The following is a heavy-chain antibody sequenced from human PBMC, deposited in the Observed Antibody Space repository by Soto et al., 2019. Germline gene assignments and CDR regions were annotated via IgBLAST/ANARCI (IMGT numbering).Heavy chain of an antibody. Sequence: QVQLVQSGAEVKKPGASVMVSCKASGYTFTSYGISWVRQAPGQGLEWMGWISAYNGNTNYAQKLKGRVTMTTDTSTSTAYMELRSLRSDDTAVYYCARDRGYNWNYGWFDPWGQGTLVTVSS. CDR2: ISAYNGNT. D-gene: IGHD1-7*01. CDR1: GYTFTSYG. J-gene: IGHJ5*02. V-gene: IGHV1-18*01. CDR3: ARDRGYNWNYGWFDP.